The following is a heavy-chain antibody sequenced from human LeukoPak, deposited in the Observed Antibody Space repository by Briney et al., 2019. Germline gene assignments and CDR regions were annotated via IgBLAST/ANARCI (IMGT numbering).Heavy chain of an antibody. Sequence: PGGSLRLSCAASGFTFSSYSMNWVRQAPGKGLEWVSSISSSSSYIYYADSVKGRFTISRDNAKNSLYLQMNSLRAEDTAVYYCARDRTVGATSSCFDYWGQGTLVTVSS. D-gene: IGHD1-26*01. V-gene: IGHV3-21*01. CDR3: ARDRTVGATSSCFDY. CDR2: ISSSSSYI. J-gene: IGHJ4*02. CDR1: GFTFSSYS.